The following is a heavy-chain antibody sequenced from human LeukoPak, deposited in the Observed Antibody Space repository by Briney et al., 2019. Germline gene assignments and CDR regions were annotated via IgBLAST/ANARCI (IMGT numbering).Heavy chain of an antibody. CDR2: IKEDGSEN. Sequence: PGGSLRLSCAASGFTFSRYWMTWVRQAPGKGLEWVANIKEDGSENSYVESVKGRFTISRDNAKNSLYLQMNSLRAEDTAMYYCARDSAGNDYWGQGTLVTVSS. V-gene: IGHV3-7*01. J-gene: IGHJ4*02. CDR3: ARDSAGNDY. D-gene: IGHD6-13*01. CDR1: GFTFSRYW.